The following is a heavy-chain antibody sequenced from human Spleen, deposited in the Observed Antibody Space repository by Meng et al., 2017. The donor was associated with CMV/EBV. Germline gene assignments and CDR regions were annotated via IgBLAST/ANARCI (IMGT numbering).Heavy chain of an antibody. V-gene: IGHV3-23*01. Sequence: GGSLRLSCAASRFTFSNYAMSWVRQAPGKGLEWVSGISGSGDSTYYADSVKGRFTISRDTSKNTLYLQMNSLRAEDTAVYYCAKGGYGSSWRYYFDYWGLGTLVTVSS. J-gene: IGHJ4*02. CDR3: AKGGYGSSWRYYFDY. CDR2: ISGSGDST. CDR1: RFTFSNYA. D-gene: IGHD6-13*01.